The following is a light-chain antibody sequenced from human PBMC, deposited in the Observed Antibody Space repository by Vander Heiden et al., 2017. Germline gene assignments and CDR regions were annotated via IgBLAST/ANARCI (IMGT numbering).Light chain of an antibody. J-gene: IGKJ1*01. CDR1: QTISRN. CDR2: GAS. Sequence: ILMTQSPATLSVSPGEGATLPCRASQTISRNLAWYQQKPGQAPRLLIYGASTRATGVPGRFSGGGSGTEFTLTISSLQSDDLAVYYCQQYHNWPPWTFGQGTKVEFK. CDR3: QQYHNWPPWT. V-gene: IGKV3-15*01.